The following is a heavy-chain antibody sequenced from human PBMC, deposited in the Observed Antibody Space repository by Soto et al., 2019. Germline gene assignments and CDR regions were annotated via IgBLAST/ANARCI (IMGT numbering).Heavy chain of an antibody. CDR2: ISGSGGST. Sequence: EVQLLESGGGLVQPGGSLRLSCAASGFTFSSYAMSWVRQAPGKGLEWVSAISGSGGSTYYADSVKGRFTISRDNSENTLYLQMNSLRAEDTAVYYCAKDRMVTMVRGALRWFDPWGQGTLVTVSS. CDR3: AKDRMVTMVRGALRWFDP. CDR1: GFTFSSYA. J-gene: IGHJ5*02. D-gene: IGHD3-10*01. V-gene: IGHV3-23*01.